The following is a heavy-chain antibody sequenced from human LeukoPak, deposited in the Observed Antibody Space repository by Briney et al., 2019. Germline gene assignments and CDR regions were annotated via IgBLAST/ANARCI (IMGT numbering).Heavy chain of an antibody. Sequence: QPGGSLRLSCAASGFTFSDSGMHWVRQASGKGLEWVGRIRSKANSYATAYAASVKGRFTISRDDSKNTAYLQMNSLKTEDTAVYYCTRYGDYPFDYWGQGTLVTVSS. D-gene: IGHD2-21*01. V-gene: IGHV3-73*01. CDR1: GFTFSDSG. J-gene: IGHJ4*02. CDR3: TRYGDYPFDY. CDR2: IRSKANSYAT.